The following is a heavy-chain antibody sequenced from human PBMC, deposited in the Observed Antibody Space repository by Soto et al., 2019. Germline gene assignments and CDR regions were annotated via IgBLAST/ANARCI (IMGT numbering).Heavy chain of an antibody. J-gene: IGHJ4*02. CDR2: ISYDGSLQ. CDR1: GFAFSSYG. V-gene: IGHV3-30*03. Sequence: QAQLVESGGGVVQPGRSLRLSCAASGFAFSSYGMHWVRQAPGTGLEWVAVISYDGSLQHYADSVKGRFTISRDNAKNMGLLQMSSLRAEDTAVYYCVSDRGYGHASVPYSWGQGTLASVSS. D-gene: IGHD5-18*01. CDR3: VSDRGYGHASVPYS.